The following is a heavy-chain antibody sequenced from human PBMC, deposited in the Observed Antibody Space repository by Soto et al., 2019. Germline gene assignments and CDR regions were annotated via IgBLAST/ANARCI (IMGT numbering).Heavy chain of an antibody. J-gene: IGHJ5*02. V-gene: IGHV1-18*01. CDR2: ISAYNGNT. CDR1: GGTFSSYG. Sequence: ASVKVSCKASGGTFSSYGISWVRQAPGQGLEWMGWISAYNGNTNYAQKLQGRVTMTTDTSTSTAYMELRSLRSDDTAVYYCAREGKGYCSSTSCHNNWFDPWGQGTLVTVSS. CDR3: AREGKGYCSSTSCHNNWFDP. D-gene: IGHD2-2*02.